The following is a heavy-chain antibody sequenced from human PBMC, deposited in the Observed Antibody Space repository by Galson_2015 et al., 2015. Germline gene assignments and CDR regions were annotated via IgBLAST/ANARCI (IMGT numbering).Heavy chain of an antibody. D-gene: IGHD6-13*01. J-gene: IGHJ1*01. CDR1: GFTFSSYA. CDR3: ARDESSSWPEYFQH. Sequence: SLRLSCAASGFTFSSYAMHWVRQAPGKGLEWVAVISYDGSNKYYADSVKGRFTISRDNSKNTLYLQMNSLRAEDTAVYYCARDESSSWPEYFQHWGQGTLVTVSS. CDR2: ISYDGSNK. V-gene: IGHV3-30-3*01.